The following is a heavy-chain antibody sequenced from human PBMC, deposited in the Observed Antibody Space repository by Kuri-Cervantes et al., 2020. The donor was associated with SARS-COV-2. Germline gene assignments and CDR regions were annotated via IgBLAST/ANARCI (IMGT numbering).Heavy chain of an antibody. J-gene: IGHJ6*03. CDR2: ISSSSSYI. CDR1: GFTFSSYS. D-gene: IGHD6-6*01. Sequence: ESLKISCAASGFTFSSYSMNWVRQAPGKGLEWVSSISSSSSYIYYADSVKGRFTISRDNAKNSLYLQMNSLRAEDTAVYYCARDGAARRLYMDVWGKGTTVTVSS. V-gene: IGHV3-21*01. CDR3: ARDGAARRLYMDV.